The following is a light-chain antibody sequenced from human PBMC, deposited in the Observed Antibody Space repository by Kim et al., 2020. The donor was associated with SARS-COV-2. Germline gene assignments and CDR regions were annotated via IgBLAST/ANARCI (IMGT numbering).Light chain of an antibody. CDR2: AAS. V-gene: IGKV1-39*01. CDR1: QSISTY. CDR3: QQSYSTMYT. Sequence: DIQMTQSPSSLSASVGDRVTITCRASQSISTYLNWYQQKPGKAPKLLIYAASSLQSGVPSRFSGSGSGTDFTLTISSLQPEDFATYYCQQSYSTMYTFCQRTKLEI. J-gene: IGKJ2*01.